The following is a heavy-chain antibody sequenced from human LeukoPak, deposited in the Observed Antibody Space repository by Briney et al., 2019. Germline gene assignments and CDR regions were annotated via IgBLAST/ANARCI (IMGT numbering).Heavy chain of an antibody. J-gene: IGHJ4*02. CDR3: ARGLAFCGGGGCLVFDS. Sequence: GESLKISCKGSGYTFTSKSISWVRQAPGQGLEWMGWISGYTGDTKYGQKFQGRVSMTTDTSTSTAYMDLRSLRSDDTAVYYCARGLAFCGGGGCLVFDSWGQGTLVTVSS. CDR1: GYTFTSKS. CDR2: ISGYTGDT. V-gene: IGHV1-18*01. D-gene: IGHD2-21*01.